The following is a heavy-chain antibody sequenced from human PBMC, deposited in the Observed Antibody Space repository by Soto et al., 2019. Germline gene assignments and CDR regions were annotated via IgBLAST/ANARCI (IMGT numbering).Heavy chain of an antibody. CDR1: GGTFSSYA. V-gene: IGHV1-69*13. Sequence: SVKVSCKASGGTFSSYAISWVRQAPGQGLEWMGGIIPIFGTANYAQKFQGRVTNNADESTSTAYMELSSLRSEDTAVYYCARVYDDFWSGYWSPQYYYYYGMDVWGQGTTVTVSS. D-gene: IGHD3-3*01. CDR3: ARVYDDFWSGYWSPQYYYYYGMDV. CDR2: IIPIFGTA. J-gene: IGHJ6*02.